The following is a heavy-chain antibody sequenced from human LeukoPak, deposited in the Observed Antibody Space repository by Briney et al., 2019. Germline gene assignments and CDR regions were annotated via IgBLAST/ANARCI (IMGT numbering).Heavy chain of an antibody. CDR1: GFTFSSYG. J-gene: IGHJ4*02. D-gene: IGHD3-10*01. V-gene: IGHV3-30*02. CDR2: IRYDGSNK. CDR3: AKEXYYGSGILISTVSY. Sequence: PGGSLRLSCAASGFTFSSYGMHWVRQAPGKGLEWVAFIRYDGSNKYYADSVKGRFTISRDNSKNTLYLQMNSPRAEDTAVYYCAKEXYYGSGILISTVSYWGQGTLVTVSS.